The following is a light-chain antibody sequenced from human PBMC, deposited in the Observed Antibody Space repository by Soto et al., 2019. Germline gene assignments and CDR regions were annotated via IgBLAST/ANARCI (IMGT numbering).Light chain of an antibody. CDR1: QGIGNA. V-gene: IGKV1-17*01. CDR2: GAS. CDR3: LQHNTDPLT. Sequence: DILMTQSPSSLSASVGDRVTITCRASQGIGNALGWYQQKPGKAPKRLIYGASSLQSGVPSRFSGSGSGTEFTLTISSLQPEDFATYYCLQHNTDPLTFGGGTKVEIK. J-gene: IGKJ4*01.